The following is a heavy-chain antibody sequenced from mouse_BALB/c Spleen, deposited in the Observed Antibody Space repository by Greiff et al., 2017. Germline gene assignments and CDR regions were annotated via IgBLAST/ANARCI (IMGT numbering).Heavy chain of an antibody. J-gene: IGHJ3*01. V-gene: IGHV5-6-3*01. D-gene: IGHD3-1*01. CDR1: GFTFSSYG. CDR3: ARDRQLGLRTAY. Sequence: DVKLQESGGGLVQPGGSLKLSCAASGFTFSSYGMSWVRQTPDKRLELVATINSNGGSTYYPDSVKGRFTISRDNAKNTLYLQMSSLKSEDTAMYYCARDRQLGLRTAYWGQGTLVTVSA. CDR2: INSNGGST.